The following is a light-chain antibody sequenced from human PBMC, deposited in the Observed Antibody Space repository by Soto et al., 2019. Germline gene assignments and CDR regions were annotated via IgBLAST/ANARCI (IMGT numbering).Light chain of an antibody. V-gene: IGKV1-5*01. CDR2: HAS. Sequence: DIQMTQSPSTLSGSVGYRFTITCRASQNINTDLAWYQQKPGKVPNLLIYHASSLVTGVPSRFSGSGSGTEFTLNISSLQPDDFAAYYCQQYSTLWTFGQGTQV. J-gene: IGKJ1*01. CDR1: QNINTD. CDR3: QQYSTLWT.